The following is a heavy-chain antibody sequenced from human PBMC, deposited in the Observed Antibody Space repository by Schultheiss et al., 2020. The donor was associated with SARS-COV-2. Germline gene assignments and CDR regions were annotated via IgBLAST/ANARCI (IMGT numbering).Heavy chain of an antibody. CDR1: GFTFSSYS. CDR3: ANTRLWLVQPNARFDY. Sequence: GGSLRLSCAASGFTFSSYSMNWVRQAPGKGLEWVSYISSSSSYTNYADSVKGRFTISRDNAKNSLYLQMNSLRAEDTAVYYCANTRLWLVQPNARFDYWGQGTLVTVSS. J-gene: IGHJ4*02. CDR2: ISSSSSYT. V-gene: IGHV3-21*05. D-gene: IGHD6-19*01.